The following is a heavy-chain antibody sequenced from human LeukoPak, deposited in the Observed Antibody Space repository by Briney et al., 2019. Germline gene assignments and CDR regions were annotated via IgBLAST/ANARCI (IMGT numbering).Heavy chain of an antibody. Sequence: ASVKVSCKATGYTFTGYYMHWVRQAPGQGLEWMGWINPNSGGTNYAQKFQGRVTMTRDTSISTAYMELSRLRSDDTAVYFCAGSLGYCTSNVCYLKYWGQGTLVTVSS. CDR3: AGSLGYCTSNVCYLKY. CDR2: INPNSGGT. V-gene: IGHV1-2*02. CDR1: GYTFTGYY. J-gene: IGHJ4*02. D-gene: IGHD2-8*01.